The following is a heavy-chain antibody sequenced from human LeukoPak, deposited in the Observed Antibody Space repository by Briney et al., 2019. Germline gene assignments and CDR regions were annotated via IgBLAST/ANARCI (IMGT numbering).Heavy chain of an antibody. J-gene: IGHJ6*02. Sequence: GRSLRLSCAASGFTFSEYTIHWVRQAPGKGLEWVAVMSNDGSIKKYANSVKGRFTISRDNSKSMLYLQMDSLRAEDTAVYYCARDEKVHSSSWDFGWWAIRYYGMDVWGQGTTVTVSS. CDR1: GFTFSEYT. V-gene: IGHV3-30-3*01. CDR2: MSNDGSIK. D-gene: IGHD6-13*01. CDR3: ARDEKVHSSSWDFGWWAIRYYGMDV.